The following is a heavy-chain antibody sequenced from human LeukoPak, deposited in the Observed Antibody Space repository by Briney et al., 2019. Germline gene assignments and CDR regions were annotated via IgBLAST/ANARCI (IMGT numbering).Heavy chain of an antibody. CDR3: ARECGSGSSCRSFDY. CDR1: GYTFTSYY. Sequence: ASVKVSCKASGYTFTSYYMHWVRQAPGQGLEWMGIINPSGGSTSYAQKFQGRVTMTRDTSTSTVYVELSSLRSEDTAVYYCARECGSGSSCRSFDYWGQGTLVTVSP. V-gene: IGHV1-46*01. J-gene: IGHJ4*02. D-gene: IGHD3-10*01. CDR2: INPSGGST.